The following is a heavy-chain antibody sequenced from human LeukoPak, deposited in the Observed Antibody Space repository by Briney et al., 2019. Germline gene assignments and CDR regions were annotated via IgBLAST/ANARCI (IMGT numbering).Heavy chain of an antibody. Sequence: SETLSLTCTIPGGSISSDYWSSIRQPAGKGLERIGHIYPSGSSNYNPSLKSRVTMSVDTSKNQFSLKLSSVTADDTALHCCATAGRYCSGPTLWGQGTLVTVSS. V-gene: IGHV4-4*07. CDR3: ATAGRYCSGPTL. D-gene: IGHD6-19*01. CDR2: IYPSGSS. CDR1: GGSISSDY. J-gene: IGHJ4*02.